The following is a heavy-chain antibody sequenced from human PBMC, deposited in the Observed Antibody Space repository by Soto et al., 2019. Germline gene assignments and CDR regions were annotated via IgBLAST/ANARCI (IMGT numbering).Heavy chain of an antibody. D-gene: IGHD5-12*01. Sequence: GGSLRLSCAASGFTFSSYGMHWVRQAPGKGLEWVAVISYDGSNKYYADSVKGRFTISRDNSKNTLYLQMNSLRAEDTAVYYCAKNTAKWLRLSWYFDLWGRGTLVTVS. V-gene: IGHV3-30*18. CDR2: ISYDGSNK. CDR1: GFTFSSYG. CDR3: AKNTAKWLRLSWYFDL. J-gene: IGHJ2*01.